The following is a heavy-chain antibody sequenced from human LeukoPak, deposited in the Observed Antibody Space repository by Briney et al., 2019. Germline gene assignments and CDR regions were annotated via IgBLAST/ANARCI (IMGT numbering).Heavy chain of an antibody. CDR3: YCSSTSCRHNWFDP. V-gene: IGHV3-23*01. J-gene: IGHJ5*02. CDR2: ISGSGGST. D-gene: IGHD2-2*01. Sequence: GGSLRLSCAVSGFTFSSYAMSWVRQAPGKGLEWVSAISGSGGSTYYADSVKGRFTISRDNSKNTLYLQMNSLRAKDTAVYYCYCSSTSCRHNWFDPWGQGTLVTVSS. CDR1: GFTFSSYA.